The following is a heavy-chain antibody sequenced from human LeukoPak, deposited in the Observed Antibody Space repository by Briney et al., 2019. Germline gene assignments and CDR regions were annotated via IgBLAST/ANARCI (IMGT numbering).Heavy chain of an antibody. CDR3: AKDMSGYYPGHAIPDY. CDR2: ISGSGGST. V-gene: IGHV3-23*01. Sequence: PGGSLRLSCAASGFTFSSYAMSWVRQAPGKGLEWVSAISGSGGSTYYADSVKGRFTISRDNSKNTLYLQMNSLRAEDTAVYYCAKDMSGYYPGHAIPDYWGQGTLVTVSS. D-gene: IGHD1-26*01. CDR1: GFTFSSYA. J-gene: IGHJ4*02.